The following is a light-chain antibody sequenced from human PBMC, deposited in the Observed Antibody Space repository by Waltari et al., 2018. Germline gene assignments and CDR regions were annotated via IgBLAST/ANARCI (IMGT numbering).Light chain of an antibody. CDR1: SSDVGSYNS. CDR2: DVS. CDR3: SSQSSNNVVL. V-gene: IGLV2-14*03. J-gene: IGLJ3*02. Sequence: QSALTQPASVSGAPGQSITLSCTGTSSDVGSYNSVSWYQDHPGQGPKVIIYDVSDRPSGVSARFSGSKSGNTASLTISGLQAEDEADYYCSSQSSNNVVLFGGGTKVTVL.